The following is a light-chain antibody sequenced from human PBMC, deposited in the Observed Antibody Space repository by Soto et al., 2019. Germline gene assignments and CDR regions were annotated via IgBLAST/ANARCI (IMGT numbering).Light chain of an antibody. CDR2: EVS. V-gene: IGLV2-14*01. CDR1: SSDVGGYNY. CDR3: SSYTSTNTLGV. J-gene: IGLJ1*01. Sequence: QSVLTQPASVSGSLGQSITISCTGTSSDVGGYNYVSWYQQRPGKAPKLMIYEVSNRPSGVSNRFPGSKSGNTASLTISGLQAEDEADYYCSSYTSTNTLGVFGTGTKVTV.